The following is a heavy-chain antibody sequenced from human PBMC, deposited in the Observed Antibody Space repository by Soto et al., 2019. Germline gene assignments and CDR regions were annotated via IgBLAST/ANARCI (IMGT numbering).Heavy chain of an antibody. V-gene: IGHV3-30*18. CDR2: ISNDGSNE. CDR3: AKGEVRGIIPSYFDY. Sequence: GGSLRLSCAGSGFTFGWFGMNWVRQAPGKGLEWVARISNDGSNEYYVDSVKGRFTISRDNSKNTLYLQMDSLRAEDTAVYYCAKGEVRGIIPSYFDYWGLGTLVTVS. J-gene: IGHJ4*02. CDR1: GFTFGWFG. D-gene: IGHD3-10*01.